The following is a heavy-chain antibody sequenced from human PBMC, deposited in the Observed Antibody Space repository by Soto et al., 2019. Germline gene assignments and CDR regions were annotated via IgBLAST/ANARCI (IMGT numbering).Heavy chain of an antibody. D-gene: IGHD3-10*01. CDR1: GYTFTSYA. Sequence: ASVKVSCKASGYTFTSYAMHWVRQAPGQRLEWMGWINAGNGNTKYSQKFQGRVTITRDTSASTAYMELSSLRSEDTAVYYCARPIYGSGSYYPLDYWGQGTLVTVSS. J-gene: IGHJ4*02. CDR3: ARPIYGSGSYYPLDY. CDR2: INAGNGNT. V-gene: IGHV1-3*01.